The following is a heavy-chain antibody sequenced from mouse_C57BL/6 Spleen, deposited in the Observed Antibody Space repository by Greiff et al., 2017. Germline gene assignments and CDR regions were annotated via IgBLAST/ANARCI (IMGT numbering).Heavy chain of an antibody. CDR3: ARSPFHYYAMDY. Sequence: EVKLQESGGGLVKPGGSLKLSCAASGFTFSSYTMSWVRQTPEKRLEWVATISGGGGNTYYPDSVKGRFTISRDNAKNTLYLQMSSLRSEDTAVYYCARSPFHYYAMDYWGQGTSVTVSS. V-gene: IGHV5-9*04. J-gene: IGHJ4*01. CDR2: ISGGGGNT. CDR1: GFTFSSYT.